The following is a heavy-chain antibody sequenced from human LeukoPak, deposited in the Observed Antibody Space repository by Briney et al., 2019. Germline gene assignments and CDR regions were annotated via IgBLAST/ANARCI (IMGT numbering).Heavy chain of an antibody. CDR3: ASTYYDFWSGLA. D-gene: IGHD3-3*01. Sequence: PSETLSLTCTVSGGSISSGGYYWSWIRQPPGKGLEWIGYIYHSGSTYYNPSLKSRVTISVDTSKNQFSLKLSSVTAADTAVYYCASTYYDFWSGLAWGQGTLVTVSS. CDR2: IYHSGST. CDR1: GGSISSGGYY. J-gene: IGHJ5*02. V-gene: IGHV4-30-2*01.